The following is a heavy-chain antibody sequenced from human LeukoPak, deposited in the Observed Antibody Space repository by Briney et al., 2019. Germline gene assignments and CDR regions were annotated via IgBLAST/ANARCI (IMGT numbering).Heavy chain of an antibody. J-gene: IGHJ6*04. V-gene: IGHV3-7*01. Sequence: GGSLRLSCAASGFTFSSYWMSWVRQAPGKGLEWVANIKQDGSEKYYVDSVKGRFTISRDNAKNSLYLQMNSLRAEDTAVYYCARVRRGYSGYEDMDVWGKGTTVTISS. CDR3: ARVRRGYSGYEDMDV. CDR2: IKQDGSEK. CDR1: GFTFSSYW. D-gene: IGHD5-12*01.